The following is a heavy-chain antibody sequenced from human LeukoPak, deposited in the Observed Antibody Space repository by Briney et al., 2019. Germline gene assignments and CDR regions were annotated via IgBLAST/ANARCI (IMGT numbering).Heavy chain of an antibody. CDR3: VVSYSRTWYPADY. CDR1: GGSISSNTYY. J-gene: IGHJ4*02. Sequence: SQTLSLTCTVSGGSISSNTYYWGWIRQPPGKGLEWIGSIYYSGSTYYNPSLKSRVTISVDTSKNQFSLKLSSVTAADTAVYYCVVSYSRTWYPADYWGQGTLVTVSS. V-gene: IGHV4-39*01. D-gene: IGHD6-13*01. CDR2: IYYSGST.